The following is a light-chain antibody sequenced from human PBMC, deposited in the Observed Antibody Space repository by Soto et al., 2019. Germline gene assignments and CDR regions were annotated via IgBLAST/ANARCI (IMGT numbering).Light chain of an antibody. V-gene: IGLV1-40*01. J-gene: IGLJ3*02. Sequence: QSVLTQPPSVSGAPGQRVTISCTESSSNIGAGYDVHWYQQLPGTAPKLLIYGNSNRPSGVPDRFSGSKSGTSASLAITGLQAEDEEDYYCQSYDSSLSGLVFGGGTKLTVL. CDR1: SSNIGAGYD. CDR2: GNS. CDR3: QSYDSSLSGLV.